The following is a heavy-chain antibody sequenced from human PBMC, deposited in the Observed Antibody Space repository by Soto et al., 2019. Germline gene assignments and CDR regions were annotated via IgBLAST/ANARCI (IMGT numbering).Heavy chain of an antibody. V-gene: IGHV4-59*02. CDR3: AKLTVAGSNWFDP. CDR1: GGSVRSYF. Sequence: SETLSLTCNVSGGSVRSYFWSWIRQPPGKGLEWIGYIYYSGGTTYNPSLKSRVTISLDTAKNQFSLKLTSVTSADTAVYYCAKLTVAGSNWFDPWGQGTLVTVSS. CDR2: IYYSGGT. D-gene: IGHD6-19*01. J-gene: IGHJ5*02.